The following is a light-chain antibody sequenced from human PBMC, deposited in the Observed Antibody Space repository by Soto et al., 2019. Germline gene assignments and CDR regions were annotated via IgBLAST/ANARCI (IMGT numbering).Light chain of an antibody. Sequence: DIQMTQSPSTLSASVGDRVTITCRASQSISSWLAWYQQKPGKAPKLLIYAASSLQSGVPSRFSGSGSGTDFTLTISSLQPEDFATYYCQQSYSTLRWTFGQGTKVEIK. CDR3: QQSYSTLRWT. J-gene: IGKJ1*01. CDR2: AAS. V-gene: IGKV1-39*01. CDR1: QSISSW.